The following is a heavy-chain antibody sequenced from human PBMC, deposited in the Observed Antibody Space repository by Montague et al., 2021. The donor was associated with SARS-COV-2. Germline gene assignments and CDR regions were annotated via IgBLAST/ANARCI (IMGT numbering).Heavy chain of an antibody. D-gene: IGHD3-22*01. J-gene: IGHJ3*02. CDR2: ISSSSSYI. CDR1: GFTFSSYS. V-gene: IGHV3-21*01. Sequence: SLRLSCAASGFTFSSYSMNWVRQAPGMGLEWVSSISSSSSYIYYADSVKGRFTISRDNAKNSLYLQMNSLRAEDTAVYYCAREGARNYYDSSGDAFDIWGQGTMVTVSS. CDR3: AREGARNYYDSSGDAFDI.